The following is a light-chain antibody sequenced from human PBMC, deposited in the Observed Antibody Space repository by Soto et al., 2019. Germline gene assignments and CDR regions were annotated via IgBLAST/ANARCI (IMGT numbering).Light chain of an antibody. CDR2: GAS. CDR1: QSVSTN. J-gene: IGKJ4*01. Sequence: EIVMTQSPATLSVSPGERATLSCRASQSVSTNLAWYQQKPGQAPRLLIYGASTRATGIPARFSGSGSGTEFTLTISRLQSEDFAIYYCQQYKNWPPVTFGGGTKVEIK. V-gene: IGKV3-15*01. CDR3: QQYKNWPPVT.